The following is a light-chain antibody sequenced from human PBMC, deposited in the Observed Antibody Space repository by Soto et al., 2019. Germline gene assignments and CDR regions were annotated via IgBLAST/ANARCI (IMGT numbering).Light chain of an antibody. V-gene: IGLV1-44*01. CDR3: AVWADKLDGPGV. CDR1: SSTIGNNA. Sequence: QSVLTQPPSASGPPGQRVTISCSGSSSTIGNNAVDWYQQLPGTAPKLLIYGYDQRPLGVPDRFSASRSGTSATLAISGLQPGDEGIYYCAVWADKLDGPGVFGGGTKLTVL. J-gene: IGLJ3*02. CDR2: GYD.